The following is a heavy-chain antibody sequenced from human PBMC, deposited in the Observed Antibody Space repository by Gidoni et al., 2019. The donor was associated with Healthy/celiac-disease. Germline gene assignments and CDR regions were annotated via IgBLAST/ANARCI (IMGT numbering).Heavy chain of an antibody. CDR1: GCTFSSYA. V-gene: IGHV3-64D*06. CDR3: VKDLRYSGSYAFDY. J-gene: IGHJ4*02. D-gene: IGHD1-26*01. Sequence: EVQLVESGGGLVQPGGSLRLACSASGCTFSSYATHWVRQAPGKGLEYVSAISSNGGSTYYADSVKGRFTISRDNSKNTLYLQMSSLRAEDTAVYYCVKDLRYSGSYAFDYWGQGTLVTVSS. CDR2: ISSNGGST.